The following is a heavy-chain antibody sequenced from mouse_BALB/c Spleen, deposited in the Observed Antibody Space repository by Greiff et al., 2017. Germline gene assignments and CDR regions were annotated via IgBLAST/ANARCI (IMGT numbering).Heavy chain of an antibody. Sequence: EVQRVESGAELVRSGASVKLSCTASGFNIKDYYMHWVKQRPEQGLEWIGWIDPENGDTEYAPKFQGKATMTADTSSNTAYLQLSSLTSEDTAVYYCNGHYGSSPYYAMDYWGQGTSVTVSS. CDR3: NGHYGSSPYYAMDY. CDR2: IDPENGDT. D-gene: IGHD1-1*01. J-gene: IGHJ4*01. CDR1: GFNIKDYY. V-gene: IGHV14-4*02.